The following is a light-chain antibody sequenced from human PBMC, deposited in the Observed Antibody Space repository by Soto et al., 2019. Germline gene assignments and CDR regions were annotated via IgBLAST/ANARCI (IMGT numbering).Light chain of an antibody. Sequence: LTQPASLSGSPGQSITISCTGTSSDVGGYNYVSWYQQHPGKAPKLMIYDVSKRPSGVPDRFSGSKSGNTASLTISGLQAEDEADYYCCSYAGSYTFVFGTGTKVTVL. CDR3: CSYAGSYTFV. V-gene: IGLV2-11*01. CDR2: DVS. J-gene: IGLJ1*01. CDR1: SSDVGGYNY.